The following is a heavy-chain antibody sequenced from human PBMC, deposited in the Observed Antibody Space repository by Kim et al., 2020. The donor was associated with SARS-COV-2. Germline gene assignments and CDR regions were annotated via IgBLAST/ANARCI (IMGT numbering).Heavy chain of an antibody. Sequence: SANLSLTCAVYGGSFSGYYWSWIRQPPGKGLEWIGEINHSGSTNYNPSLKSRVTISVDTSKNPFSLKLSSVTAADTAVYYCARGDDYYGSGSYYHNYYGMDVWGQGTTVTVSS. V-gene: IGHV4-34*01. D-gene: IGHD3-10*01. J-gene: IGHJ6*02. CDR2: INHSGST. CDR1: GGSFSGYY. CDR3: ARGDDYYGSGSYYHNYYGMDV.